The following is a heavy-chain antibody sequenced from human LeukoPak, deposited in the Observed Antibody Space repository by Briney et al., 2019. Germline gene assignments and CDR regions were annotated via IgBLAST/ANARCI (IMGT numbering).Heavy chain of an antibody. CDR1: GLTVDNAW. V-gene: IGHV3-15*01. D-gene: IGHD4-23*01. J-gene: IGHJ4*02. CDR3: TTGPGNSGY. Sequence: GGPLRLSCVGSGLTVDNAWMSWVRQAPGKGLDWVGRIKSKNVGETTEYAAPVQGRFTISRDDSKNTVYLQMSSLKTEDTAVYYCTTGPGNSGYWGQGTLVTVSS. CDR2: IKSKNVGETT.